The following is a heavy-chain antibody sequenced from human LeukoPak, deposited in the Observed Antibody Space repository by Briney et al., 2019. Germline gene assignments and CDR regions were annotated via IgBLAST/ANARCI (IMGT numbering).Heavy chain of an antibody. Sequence: KTSETLSLTCTVSGGSISSYYWSWIRQPPGKGLEWIGYIYYSGSTNYNPSLKSRVTISVDTSKNQFSLKLSSVTAADTAVYYCARGSYEYSSSEFDYWGQGTLVTVSS. CDR3: ARGSYEYSSSEFDY. J-gene: IGHJ4*02. CDR2: IYYSGST. D-gene: IGHD6-6*01. V-gene: IGHV4-59*01. CDR1: GGSISSYY.